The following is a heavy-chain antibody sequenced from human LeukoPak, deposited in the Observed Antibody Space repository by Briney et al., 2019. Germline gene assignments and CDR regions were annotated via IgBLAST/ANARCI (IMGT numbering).Heavy chain of an antibody. Sequence: GGSLRLSCAASGFTFSSYGMHWVRQAPGKGLEWVAVIWYDGSNKYYADSVKGRFTISRDNSKNTLYLQMNSLRAEDTPVYYCARAIGATGVGYWGQGTLVTVSS. CDR3: ARAIGATGVGY. V-gene: IGHV3-33*08. CDR1: GFTFSSYG. CDR2: IWYDGSNK. D-gene: IGHD5-12*01. J-gene: IGHJ4*02.